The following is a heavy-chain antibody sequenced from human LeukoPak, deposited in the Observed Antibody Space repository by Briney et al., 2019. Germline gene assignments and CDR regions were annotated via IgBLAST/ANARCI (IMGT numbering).Heavy chain of an antibody. CDR1: GGTFSSYA. CDR3: ARDCRSYYDFWSGYHDAFDI. Sequence: SVKVSCKASGGTFSSYAISWVRQAPGQGLEWMGGIIPIFGTANYAQKFQGRVTVTADESTSTAYMELSSLRSEDTAVYCCARDCRSYYDFWSGYHDAFDIWGQGTVVTVSS. J-gene: IGHJ3*02. D-gene: IGHD3-3*01. V-gene: IGHV1-69*13. CDR2: IIPIFGTA.